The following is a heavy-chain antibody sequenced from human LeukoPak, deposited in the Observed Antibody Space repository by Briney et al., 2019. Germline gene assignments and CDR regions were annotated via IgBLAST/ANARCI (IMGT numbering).Heavy chain of an antibody. Sequence: GGSLRLXCAASGFTFSSYAMSWVRQAPGKELEWVSAISGSGGSTYYADSVKGRFTISRDNSKNTLYLQMNSLRAEDTAVYYCATRVPTIFGVAYFDYWGQGTLVTVSS. CDR1: GFTFSSYA. V-gene: IGHV3-23*01. CDR2: ISGSGGST. CDR3: ATRVPTIFGVAYFDY. D-gene: IGHD3-3*01. J-gene: IGHJ4*02.